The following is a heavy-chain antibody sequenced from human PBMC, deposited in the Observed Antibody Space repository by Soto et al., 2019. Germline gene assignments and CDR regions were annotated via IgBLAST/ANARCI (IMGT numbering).Heavy chain of an antibody. CDR2: INQDGSEK. V-gene: IGHV3-7*05. J-gene: IGHJ6*02. CDR1: GFTFRTYW. CDR3: ARDGSTSWYSYDYHGMDV. Sequence: EVQLVESGGGLVQPGGSLRLSCGASGFTFRTYWLSWVRQVPGKGLEWVANINQDGSEKNYVDYVKGRFTISRDNAKNSLHLQMSSLRAEDTALYYCARDGSTSWYSYDYHGMDVWGQGTTVTVSS. D-gene: IGHD5-18*01.